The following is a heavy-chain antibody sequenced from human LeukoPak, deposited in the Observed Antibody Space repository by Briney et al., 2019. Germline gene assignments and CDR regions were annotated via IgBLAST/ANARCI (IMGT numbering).Heavy chain of an antibody. CDR3: AKDGAKERYDSSGYGY. J-gene: IGHJ4*02. Sequence: PGGSLRLSCAASGFTFSSYGMTWVRQTPGKGLEWVAFIQDDGNNIYYAESVRGRFTISRDNSKNMLYLQMSSLRTEDTAVYYCAKDGAKERYDSSGYGYWGQGTLVTVSS. CDR2: IQDDGNNI. CDR1: GFTFSSYG. V-gene: IGHV3-30*02. D-gene: IGHD3-22*01.